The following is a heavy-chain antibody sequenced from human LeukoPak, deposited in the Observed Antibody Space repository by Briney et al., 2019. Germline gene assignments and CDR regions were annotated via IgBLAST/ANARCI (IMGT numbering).Heavy chain of an antibody. CDR3: SKYSSSWYAPFYYYYMDV. J-gene: IGHJ6*03. CDR2: IYHSGST. Sequence: SETLSLTCTVSGYSISSGYDWGWVRQPPGKGLEWIGSIYHSGSTYYNPSLKSRVTISVDTSKNQFSLKLSSVTAADTAVYYCSKYSSSWYAPFYYYYMDVWGKGTTVTVSS. V-gene: IGHV4-38-2*02. D-gene: IGHD6-13*01. CDR1: GYSISSGYD.